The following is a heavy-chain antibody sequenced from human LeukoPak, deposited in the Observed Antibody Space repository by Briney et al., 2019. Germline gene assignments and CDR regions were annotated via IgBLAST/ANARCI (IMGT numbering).Heavy chain of an antibody. CDR1: GGSISSGGYY. CDR2: IYYSGST. V-gene: IGHV4-31*03. Sequence: SQTLSLTCTVSGGSISSGGYYWSWIRQHPGKGLEWIGYIYYSGSTYYNPSLKSRVTISVDTSKNQFSLKLSSVTAADTAVYYCAIVVAAGTGDYYYGMDVWGQRTTVTVSS. J-gene: IGHJ6*02. D-gene: IGHD6-13*01. CDR3: AIVVAAGTGDYYYGMDV.